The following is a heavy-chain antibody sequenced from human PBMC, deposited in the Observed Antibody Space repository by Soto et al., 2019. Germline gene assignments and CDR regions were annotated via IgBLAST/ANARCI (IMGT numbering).Heavy chain of an antibody. CDR3: ARDQGGSYYY. J-gene: IGHJ4*02. V-gene: IGHV1-18*01. CDR2: ISAYNGNT. Sequence: GASMKVSCKASGGTFSSYTISWVRQAPGQGLEWMGWISAYNGNTNYAQKLQGRVTMTTDTSTSTAYMELRSLRSDDTAVYYCARDQGGSYYYWGQGTLVTVSS. CDR1: GGTFSSYT. D-gene: IGHD1-26*01.